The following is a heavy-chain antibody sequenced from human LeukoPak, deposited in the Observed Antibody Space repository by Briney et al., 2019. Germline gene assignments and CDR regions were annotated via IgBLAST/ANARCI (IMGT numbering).Heavy chain of an antibody. Sequence: GGSLRLSCAASGLTFSSYAMSWVRQAPGKGLEWVSAISGSGGSTYYADSVKGRFTISRDNSKNTLYLQMNSLRAEDTAVYYCAKVQDVDTASAPGYYYYGMDVWGQGTTVTVSS. CDR3: AKVQDVDTASAPGYYYYGMDV. J-gene: IGHJ6*02. CDR2: ISGSGGST. D-gene: IGHD5-18*01. CDR1: GLTFSSYA. V-gene: IGHV3-23*01.